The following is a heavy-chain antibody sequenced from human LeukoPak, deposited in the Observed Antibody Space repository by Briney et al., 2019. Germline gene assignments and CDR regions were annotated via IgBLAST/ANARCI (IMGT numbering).Heavy chain of an antibody. CDR1: GGSVSSGSYY. CDR2: IYYSGST. Sequence: SETLSLTCTVSGGSVSSGSYYWSWIRQPPGKGLEWIGYIYYSGSTNYNPSLKSRVTISVDTSKNQFSLELSSVTAADTAVYYCARAAPAAAGYDYWGQGTLVTVSS. CDR3: ARAAPAAAGYDY. J-gene: IGHJ4*02. D-gene: IGHD6-13*01. V-gene: IGHV4-61*01.